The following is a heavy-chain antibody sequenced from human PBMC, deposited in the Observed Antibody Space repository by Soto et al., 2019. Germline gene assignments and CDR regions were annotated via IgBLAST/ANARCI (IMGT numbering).Heavy chain of an antibody. CDR2: IRSKANSYAT. CDR3: TTQDTAMVRY. Sequence: EVQLVESGGGLVQPGGSLKLSCAASGVTFSGSAMHWVRQASGKGLEWVGRIRSKANSYATAYAASVKGRFTISRDDSKHTADPQIDSLTTEDTAVYYCTTQDTAMVRYWGKGTLFTVAS. CDR1: GVTFSGSA. J-gene: IGHJ4*02. D-gene: IGHD5-18*01. V-gene: IGHV3-73*02.